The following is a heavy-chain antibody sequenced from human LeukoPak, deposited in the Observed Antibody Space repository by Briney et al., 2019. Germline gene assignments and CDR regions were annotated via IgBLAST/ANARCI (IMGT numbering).Heavy chain of an antibody. Sequence: SETLSLTCTVSGGSISSYYWSWIRQPPGKGLEWIGYIYYSGSTNYNPSLKSRVTISVDTSKNQFSLKLSSVTAADTAVYHCARIPNYDFWSGHDAFDIWGQGTMVTVSS. J-gene: IGHJ3*02. D-gene: IGHD3-3*01. CDR2: IYYSGST. CDR3: ARIPNYDFWSGHDAFDI. CDR1: GGSISSYY. V-gene: IGHV4-59*01.